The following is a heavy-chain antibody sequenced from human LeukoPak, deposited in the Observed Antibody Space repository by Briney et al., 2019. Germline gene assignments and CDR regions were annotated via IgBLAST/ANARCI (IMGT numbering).Heavy chain of an antibody. Sequence: TSETLSITCTVTSGSISNYYWSWIRQPPGKGLESIGYIRYSGSTNYNPSLKSRVTISVDTSKNQFSLKLSSVTAADTAVYYCARGGILTGTNWFDPWGQGTLVTVSS. CDR3: ARGGILTGTNWFDP. D-gene: IGHD1-7*01. J-gene: IGHJ5*02. CDR2: IRYSGST. CDR1: SGSISNYY. V-gene: IGHV4-59*01.